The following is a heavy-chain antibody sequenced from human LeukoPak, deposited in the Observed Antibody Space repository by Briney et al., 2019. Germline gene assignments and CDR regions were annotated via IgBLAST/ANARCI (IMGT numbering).Heavy chain of an antibody. CDR1: GFTFSSYA. Sequence: PGRSLRLSCAAPGFTFSSYAMHWVRQAPGKGLEWVAVISYDGSNKYYADSVKGRFTISRDNSKNTLYLQMNSLRAEDTAVYYCARSIHDSSGYSVDYWGQGTLVTVSS. D-gene: IGHD3-22*01. J-gene: IGHJ4*02. CDR2: ISYDGSNK. CDR3: ARSIHDSSGYSVDY. V-gene: IGHV3-30-3*01.